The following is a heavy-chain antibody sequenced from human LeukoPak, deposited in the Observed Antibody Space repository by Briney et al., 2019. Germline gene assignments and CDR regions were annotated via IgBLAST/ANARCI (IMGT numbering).Heavy chain of an antibody. CDR1: GFTFSSYA. J-gene: IGHJ4*02. V-gene: IGHV3-23*01. CDR2: ISGSGGST. D-gene: IGHD4-17*01. Sequence: GGSLGLSCAASGFTFSSYAMSWVRQAPGKGLEWVSAISGSGGSTYYADSVKGRFTISRDNSKNTLYLQMNSLRAEDTAVYYCAKAHSYGYSRFDYWGQGTLVTVSS. CDR3: AKAHSYGYSRFDY.